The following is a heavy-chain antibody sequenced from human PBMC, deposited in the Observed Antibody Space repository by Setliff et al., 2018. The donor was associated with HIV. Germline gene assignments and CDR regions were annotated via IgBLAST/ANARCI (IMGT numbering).Heavy chain of an antibody. D-gene: IGHD2-2*01. CDR2: IHYSGAT. J-gene: IGHJ4*01. V-gene: IGHV4-59*08. Sequence: PSETLSLTCTVSGGSISSHYWIWIRQPPGKGLEWIGYIHYSGATNYNPSLKSRVTISLDTSRTQFSLRLSSVTAADTAVYYCARGLSSQTYWGTRPLGLDYWGQGSLVTVSS. CDR1: GGSISSHY. CDR3: ARGLSSQTYWGTRPLGLDY.